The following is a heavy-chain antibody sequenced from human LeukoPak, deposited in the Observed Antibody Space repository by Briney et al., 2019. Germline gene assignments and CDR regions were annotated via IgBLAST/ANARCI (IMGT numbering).Heavy chain of an antibody. J-gene: IGHJ5*02. CDR1: GYSISSGYY. Sequence: SETLSLTCTVSGYSISSGYYWGWIRQPPGKGLEWIGSIYHSGSTYYNPSLKSRVTISVDTSKNQFSLKLSSVTAADTAVYYCARGFMSWFDPWGQGTLVTVSS. CDR3: ARGFMSWFDP. V-gene: IGHV4-38-2*02. CDR2: IYHSGST. D-gene: IGHD3-16*01.